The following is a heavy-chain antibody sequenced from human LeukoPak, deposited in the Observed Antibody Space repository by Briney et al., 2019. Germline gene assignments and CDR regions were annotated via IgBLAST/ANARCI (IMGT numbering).Heavy chain of an antibody. J-gene: IGHJ3*02. CDR1: GFTVSNSY. CDR2: IYSGGST. D-gene: IGHD3-22*01. CDR3: ARDSRQDYYDSSGYLWFAFDI. Sequence: PGGSLRLSCAASGFTVSNSYMSWVRQAPGKGLEWVSVIYSGGSTYYADSVKGRFTISRDNSKNTLYLQMNSLRAEDTAVYYCARDSRQDYYDSSGYLWFAFDIWGQGAMVTVSS. V-gene: IGHV3-53*01.